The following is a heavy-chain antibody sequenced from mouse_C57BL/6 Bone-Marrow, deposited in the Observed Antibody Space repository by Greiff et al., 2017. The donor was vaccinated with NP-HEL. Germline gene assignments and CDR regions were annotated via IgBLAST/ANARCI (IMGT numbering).Heavy chain of an antibody. J-gene: IGHJ3*01. CDR3: AREDGYDVFAY. CDR2: IDPSDSET. D-gene: IGHD2-2*01. CDR1: GYTFTSYW. V-gene: IGHV1-52*01. Sequence: QVQLQQPGAELVRPGSSVKLSCKASGYTFTSYWMHWVKQRPIQGLEWIGNIDPSDSETHYNQKFKDKATLTVDKSSSTAYMQLSNLTSEDSAVYYCAREDGYDVFAYWGQGTLVTVSA.